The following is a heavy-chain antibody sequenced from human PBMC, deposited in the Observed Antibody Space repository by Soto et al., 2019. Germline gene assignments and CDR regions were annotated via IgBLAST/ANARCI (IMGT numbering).Heavy chain of an antibody. CDR1: GYIFVNYG. Sequence: QVQLVQSGDEGKKPGASVKVSCKASGYIFVNYGIAWVRQAPGQGLEWMGWISPYTGNTHSASKVQGRLTMTTDTATSTADMDLGSLTSDDTAVYYCVMVDNYVTPTPQDVWGQGTTVTVSS. CDR3: VMVDNYVTPTPQDV. V-gene: IGHV1-18*01. J-gene: IGHJ6*02. CDR2: ISPYTGNT. D-gene: IGHD3-16*01.